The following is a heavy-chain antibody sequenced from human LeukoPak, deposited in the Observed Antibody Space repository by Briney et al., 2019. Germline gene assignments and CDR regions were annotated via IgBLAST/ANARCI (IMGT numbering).Heavy chain of an antibody. CDR2: IRYDGSNK. CDR1: GFTFSRYG. V-gene: IGHV3-30*02. J-gene: IGHJ3*02. Sequence: PGGSLRLSCAASGFTFSRYGMHWVRQAPGKGLEWVAFIRYDGSNKYYADSVKGRFTISRDNSKNTLYLQMSSLRAEDTAVYYCAKTGGILTGYYYDAFDIWGQGTMVTVSS. CDR3: AKTGGILTGYYYDAFDI. D-gene: IGHD3-9*01.